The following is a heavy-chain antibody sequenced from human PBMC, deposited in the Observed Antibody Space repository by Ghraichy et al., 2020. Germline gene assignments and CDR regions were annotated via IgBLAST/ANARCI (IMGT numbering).Heavy chain of an antibody. CDR1: GITVSTDS. J-gene: IGHJ3*02. Sequence: GGSLRLSCAASGITVSTDSLSWVRQAPGKGLEWVSFLYSAGSTYYADSVKGRFTISRDNSKNTLYLQMNSLRAEDTAVYYCARNKDYAFDIWGQGTVVTVSS. CDR3: ARNKDYAFDI. V-gene: IGHV3-66*01. D-gene: IGHD4-11*01. CDR2: LYSAGST.